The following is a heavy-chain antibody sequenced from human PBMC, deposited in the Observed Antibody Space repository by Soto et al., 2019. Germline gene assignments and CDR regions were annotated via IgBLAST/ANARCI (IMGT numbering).Heavy chain of an antibody. Sequence: SVKVSYNASGGTFSSYTISLVRHAPGQGLEWMGRIIPILGIANYAQKFQGRVTITADKSTSTAYMELSSLRVEDTPVYYCSDGATDFDKSGYYRVFFDWGQGTQVTVSS. D-gene: IGHD3-3*01. CDR3: SDGATDFDKSGYYRVFFD. V-gene: IGHV1-69*02. CDR2: IIPILGIA. CDR1: GGTFSSYT. J-gene: IGHJ4*02.